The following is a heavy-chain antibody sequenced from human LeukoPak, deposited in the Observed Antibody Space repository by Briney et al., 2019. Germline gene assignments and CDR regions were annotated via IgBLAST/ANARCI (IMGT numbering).Heavy chain of an antibody. D-gene: IGHD4-17*01. J-gene: IGHJ4*02. V-gene: IGHV5-51*01. CDR1: GYSFTRYW. CDR3: ARARLYGRGPYFDY. CDR2: IYPGDSDT. Sequence: RGESLKISCKGSGYSFTRYWMSWVRQMPGKGLEWMGIIYPGDSDTRYSPSFQAQVTISADKSISTAYLQWSSLKASDTAMYYCARARLYGRGPYFDYWGQGTLVTVSS.